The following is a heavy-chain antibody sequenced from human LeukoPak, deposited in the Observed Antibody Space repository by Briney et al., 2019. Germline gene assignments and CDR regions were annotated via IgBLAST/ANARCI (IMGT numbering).Heavy chain of an antibody. CDR3: ARLYNWNAGFDP. D-gene: IGHD1-20*01. CDR2: IIPILGTA. V-gene: IGHV1-69*13. J-gene: IGHJ5*02. CDR1: GGTFISYA. Sequence: SVKVSCKASGGTFISYAISWVRQAPGQGLEWMGGIIPILGTANYAQKFQGRVTITADESTSTAYMELSSLRSEDTAVYYCARLYNWNAGFDPWGQGTLVTVSS.